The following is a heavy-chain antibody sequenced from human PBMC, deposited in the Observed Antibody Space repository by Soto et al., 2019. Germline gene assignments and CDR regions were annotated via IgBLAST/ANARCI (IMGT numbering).Heavy chain of an antibody. CDR3: AHKIYGDYVDY. D-gene: IGHD4-17*01. CDR2: IYWDDDK. CDR1: GFSLTTYAMG. Sequence: QITLKESGPTLVKPTQPLTLTCTFSGFSLTTYAMGVGWIRQPPGKALEWLALIYWDDDKRYNPSLESRLTITKDTSKNPVVLSMTNMDPMDTATYFCAHKIYGDYVDYWGQGTLVTVSS. V-gene: IGHV2-5*02. J-gene: IGHJ4*02.